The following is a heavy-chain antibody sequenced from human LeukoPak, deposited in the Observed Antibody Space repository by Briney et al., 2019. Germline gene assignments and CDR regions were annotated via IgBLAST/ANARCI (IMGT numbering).Heavy chain of an antibody. V-gene: IGHV3-23*01. Sequence: XXVRQAXXXXXEWVSVISGSGGSTSYADSVKGGFTISRDNSKNTLYLQMNSLRAEDTAVYYCAKGTLSAFDYWGQGTLVTVSS. CDR3: AKGTLSAFDY. CDR2: ISGSGGST. J-gene: IGHJ4*02. D-gene: IGHD3-10*01.